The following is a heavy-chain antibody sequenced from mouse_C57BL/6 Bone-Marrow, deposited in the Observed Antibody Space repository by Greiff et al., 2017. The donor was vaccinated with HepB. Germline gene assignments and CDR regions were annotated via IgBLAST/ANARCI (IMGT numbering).Heavy chain of an antibody. CDR2: ISSGGDYI. Sequence: EVHLVESGEGLVKPGGSLKLSCAASGFTFSSYAMSWVRQTPEKRLEWVAYISSGGDYIYYADTVKGRFTISRDNARNTLYLQMSSLKSEDTAMYYCTREGLLLPYAMDYWGQGTSVTVSS. D-gene: IGHD1-1*01. CDR1: GFTFSSYA. V-gene: IGHV5-9-1*02. J-gene: IGHJ4*01. CDR3: TREGLLLPYAMDY.